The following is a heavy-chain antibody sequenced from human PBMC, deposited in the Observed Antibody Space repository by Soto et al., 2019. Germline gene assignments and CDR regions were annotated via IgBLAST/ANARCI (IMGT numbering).Heavy chain of an antibody. Sequence: ASVKVSCKASGYTFTSYGISWVRQAPGQGLEWMGWISAYNGNTNYAQKLQGRVTMTTDTSTSTAYMELRSLRSDDTAVYYCARGGVPAAIPGGVVFYYYYYGMDVWGQGTTVTVYS. CDR1: GYTFTSYG. CDR2: ISAYNGNT. V-gene: IGHV1-18*04. J-gene: IGHJ6*02. CDR3: ARGGVPAAIPGGVVFYYYYYGMDV. D-gene: IGHD2-2*02.